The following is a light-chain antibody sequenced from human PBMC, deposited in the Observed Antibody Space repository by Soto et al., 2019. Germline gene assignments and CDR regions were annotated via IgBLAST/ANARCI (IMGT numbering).Light chain of an antibody. J-gene: IGLJ2*01. Sequence: VLAQPASVSGSPGQSITISCTGTSSDVGGYNYVSWYQQHPGKAPKLMIYDVSNRPSGVSNRFSGSKSGNTASLTISGLQAEDEADYYCSSYTSSSTRVFGGGTKVTV. CDR3: SSYTSSSTRV. V-gene: IGLV2-14*01. CDR2: DVS. CDR1: SSDVGGYNY.